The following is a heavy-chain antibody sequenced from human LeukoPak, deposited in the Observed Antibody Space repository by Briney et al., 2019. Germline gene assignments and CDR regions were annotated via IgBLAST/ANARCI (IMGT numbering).Heavy chain of an antibody. CDR2: ISGSGGST. D-gene: IGHD3-3*01. CDR3: AKTPYYDFWSGYYTDY. CDR1: GFTFSSFA. J-gene: IGHJ4*02. V-gene: IGHV3-23*01. Sequence: GGSLRLSCSASGFTFSSFAMSWVRQAPGKGLEWVSGISGSGGSTYYADSMKGRFTISRDNSKNTLYLQINSLRAEDTAVYYCAKTPYYDFWSGYYTDYWGQGTLVTVSS.